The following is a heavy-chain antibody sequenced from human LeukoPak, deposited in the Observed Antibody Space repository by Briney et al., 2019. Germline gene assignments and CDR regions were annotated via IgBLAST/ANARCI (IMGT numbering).Heavy chain of an antibody. CDR3: ARDKGYYGMDV. V-gene: IGHV3-53*01. CDR1: GFTVSSNY. CDR2: IYSGGST. J-gene: IGHJ6*02. Sequence: GGSLRLSCAASGFTVSSNYMSWVRQAPGKGLEWVSVIYSGGSTYYGDSVKGRFTISRDNPKNTLYLQMNSLRAEDTAVYYCARDKGYYGMDVWGQGTMVTDCS.